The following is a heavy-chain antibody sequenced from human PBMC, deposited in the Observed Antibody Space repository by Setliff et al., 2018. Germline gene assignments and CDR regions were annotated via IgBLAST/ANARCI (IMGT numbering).Heavy chain of an antibody. CDR1: GGSISSYY. Sequence: SETLSLTCTVSGGSISSYYWNWIRKPPGKGLEWIGYIHYSGSPNYHPSLKSRVSTSVDTSQNQISLKLSSVTAADTAVYYCARTMYSSSWYGAFDIWGQGTMVTVS. D-gene: IGHD6-13*01. CDR3: ARTMYSSSWYGAFDI. V-gene: IGHV4-59*01. J-gene: IGHJ3*02. CDR2: IHYSGSP.